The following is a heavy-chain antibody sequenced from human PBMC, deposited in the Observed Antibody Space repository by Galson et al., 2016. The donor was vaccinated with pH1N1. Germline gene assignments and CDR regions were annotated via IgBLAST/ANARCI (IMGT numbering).Heavy chain of an antibody. D-gene: IGHD3-16*01. J-gene: IGHJ4*02. Sequence: TLSLTCTVSGGSVKDADSWWSWIRQPPGKGLEWIGYIYYGGRTFYNPSLNSRFTISVDTSKNQFSLRVDSVTATDTAVYYCARSRVWGLSDSWDQGTLVTVSS. CDR2: IYYGGRT. CDR1: GGSVKDADSW. V-gene: IGHV4-30-4*08. CDR3: ARSRVWGLSDS.